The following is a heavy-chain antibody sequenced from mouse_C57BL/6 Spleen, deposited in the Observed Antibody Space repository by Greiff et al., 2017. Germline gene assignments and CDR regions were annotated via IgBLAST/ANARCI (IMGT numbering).Heavy chain of an antibody. D-gene: IGHD2-5*01. CDR1: GFTFSDYY. CDR3: ARQDMGYSNYPHWYFDV. CDR2: ISNGGGST. J-gene: IGHJ1*03. Sequence: EVQGVESGGGLVQPGGSLKLSCAASGFTFSDYYMYWVRQTPEKRLEWVAYISNGGGSTYYPDTVKGRFTISRDNAKNTLYLQMSRLKSEDTAMYYCARQDMGYSNYPHWYFDVWGTGTTVTVSS. V-gene: IGHV5-12*01.